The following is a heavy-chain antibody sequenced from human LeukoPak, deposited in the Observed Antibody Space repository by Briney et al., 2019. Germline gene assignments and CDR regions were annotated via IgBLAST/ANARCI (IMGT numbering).Heavy chain of an antibody. CDR2: INYSGST. V-gene: IGHV4-30-4*02. Sequence: PSDTLSLTCTVSGGSISSYYWSWIRQPPGKGLEWIGYINYSGSTYYNPSLKSRVTISVDTSKNQFSLKVSSVTATDTAVYYCARERYYCSSTSCYPEWFDPWGQGTLVTVSS. D-gene: IGHD2-2*01. CDR3: ARERYYCSSTSCYPEWFDP. J-gene: IGHJ5*02. CDR1: GGSISSYY.